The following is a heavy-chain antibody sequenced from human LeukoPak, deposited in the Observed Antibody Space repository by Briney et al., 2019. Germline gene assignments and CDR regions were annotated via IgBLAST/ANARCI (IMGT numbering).Heavy chain of an antibody. CDR3: ARRRQKYYYDSSGFDY. D-gene: IGHD3-22*01. J-gene: IGHJ4*02. Sequence: GESLKISCKGSGYTFTSYYMHWVRQAPGQGLEWMGIINPSGGSTSYAQKFQGRVTMTRDTSTSTVYMELSSLRSEDTAVYYCARRRQKYYYDSSGFDYWGQGTLVTVSS. V-gene: IGHV1-46*01. CDR2: INPSGGST. CDR1: GYTFTSYY.